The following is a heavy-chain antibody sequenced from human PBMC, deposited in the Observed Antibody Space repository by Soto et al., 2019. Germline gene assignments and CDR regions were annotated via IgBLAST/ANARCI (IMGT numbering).Heavy chain of an antibody. CDR2: TYWNDDN. D-gene: IGHD6-19*01. Sequence: QITLKESGPTLVKPTQTLTLTCTVSGFSLTTTGVGVGWIRQPPGKALEWLALTYWNDDNHYSPSLKSRLTITKDTPKNQVVLTMTHMDPVDTATYYCAHSGLGWYSVAFDIWGQGTRVTVSS. J-gene: IGHJ3*02. CDR3: AHSGLGWYSVAFDI. V-gene: IGHV2-5*01. CDR1: GFSLTTTGVG.